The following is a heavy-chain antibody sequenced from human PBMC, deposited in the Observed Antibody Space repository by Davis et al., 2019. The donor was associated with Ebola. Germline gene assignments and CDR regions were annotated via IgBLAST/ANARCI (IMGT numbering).Heavy chain of an antibody. CDR2: IILMFGTA. D-gene: IGHD6-19*01. V-gene: IGHV1-69*13. Sequence: SVTVSCKASRGTLSTYAISWVRQAPGQGLEWMGGIILMFGTANYAQKFQGRVTITADESTSTAYMELSSLRSEDTAVYYCASGAEWLVSGYWGQGTLVTVSS. CDR1: RGTLSTYA. J-gene: IGHJ4*02. CDR3: ASGAEWLVSGY.